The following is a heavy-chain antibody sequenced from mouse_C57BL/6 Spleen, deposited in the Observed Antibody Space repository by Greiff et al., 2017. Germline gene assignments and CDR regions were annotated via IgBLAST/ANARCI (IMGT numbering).Heavy chain of an antibody. CDR2: ISSGGDYI. CDR1: GFTFSSYA. D-gene: IGHD2-5*01. J-gene: IGHJ4*01. V-gene: IGHV5-9-1*02. Sequence: EVKLVESGEGLVQPGGSLKLSCAASGFTFSSYAMSWVRQTPEKRLEWVAYISSGGDYIYYADTVKGRFTISRDNARNTLYLQMSRLKSEDTAMYYCTREGTYYSNYEAMDYWGQGTSVTVSS. CDR3: TREGTYYSNYEAMDY.